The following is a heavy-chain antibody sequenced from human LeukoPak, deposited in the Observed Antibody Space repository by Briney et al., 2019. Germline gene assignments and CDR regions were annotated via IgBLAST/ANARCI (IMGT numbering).Heavy chain of an antibody. CDR3: ARRPGSHNYNHYYMDV. J-gene: IGHJ6*03. D-gene: IGHD3-10*01. Sequence: PSETLSLTCTVSGGSISGYYWSWIRRAPGRGLEWIGYIYYTGSTSYNPSLESRVTISLDTSKNQFSLKLSSVTAADTAVYYCARRPGSHNYNHYYMDVWGKGTTVTVSS. CDR2: IYYTGST. CDR1: GGSISGYY. V-gene: IGHV4-59*08.